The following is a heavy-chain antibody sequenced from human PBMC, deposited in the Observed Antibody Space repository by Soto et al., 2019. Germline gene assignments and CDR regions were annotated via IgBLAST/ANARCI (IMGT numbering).Heavy chain of an antibody. D-gene: IGHD6-6*01. J-gene: IGHJ6*02. CDR3: EAEYSSFPYGMDV. Sequence: SETLSLTCAVYDGSFSGYYWSWIRQPPGKGLEWIGEINHSGSTNYNPSLKSRVTISVDTSKNQFSLKLSSVTAADTAVYYCEAEYSSFPYGMDVSGQGTTVTVS. V-gene: IGHV4-34*01. CDR2: INHSGST. CDR1: DGSFSGYY.